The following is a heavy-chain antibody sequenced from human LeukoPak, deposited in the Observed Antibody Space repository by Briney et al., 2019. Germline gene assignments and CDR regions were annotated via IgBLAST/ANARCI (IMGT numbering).Heavy chain of an antibody. CDR2: TCAYNGNT. V-gene: IGHV1-18*01. D-gene: IGHD5-18*01. J-gene: IGHJ6*03. CDR3: ARSYGYNYYYYYYMDV. Sequence: AAVKVSCKASGYTFTSYGISWVRQAPAQGLERMGGTCAYNGNTNSAQKLQGRVTMTTDTSTSTAYMELRSLRSDDTAVYYCARSYGYNYYYYYYMDVWGKGTTVTVSS. CDR1: GYTFTSYG.